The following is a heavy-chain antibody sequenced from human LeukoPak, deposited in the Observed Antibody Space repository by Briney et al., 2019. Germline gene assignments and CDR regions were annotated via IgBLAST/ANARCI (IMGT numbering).Heavy chain of an antibody. V-gene: IGHV1-2*02. CDR1: GYTFTGYY. CDR3: ARDGDLYMSNNWFDP. CDR2: INPNSGGT. Sequence: PLASVKVSCKASGYTFTGYYMHWVRQAPGQGLEWMGWINPNSGGTNYAQKFQGRVTMTRDTSISTAYMELSRLRSDDTAVYYCARDGDLYMSNNWFDPWGQGTLVTVSS. D-gene: IGHD2-21*01. J-gene: IGHJ5*02.